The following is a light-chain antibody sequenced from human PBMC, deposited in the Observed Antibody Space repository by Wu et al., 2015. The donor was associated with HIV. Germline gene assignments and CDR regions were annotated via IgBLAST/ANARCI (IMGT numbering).Light chain of an antibody. J-gene: IGKJ1*01. CDR2: AAS. Sequence: EIVMTQSPATLSLSPGERASLSCRASQSVNNNLAWFQQKPGQAPRLLIYAASTRATGIPDRFTGSGSGTEFTLTINSLQSEDFAVYYCQQYNKWPPWTFGQGTKVEIK. V-gene: IGKV3-15*01. CDR1: QSVNNN. CDR3: QQYNKWPPWT.